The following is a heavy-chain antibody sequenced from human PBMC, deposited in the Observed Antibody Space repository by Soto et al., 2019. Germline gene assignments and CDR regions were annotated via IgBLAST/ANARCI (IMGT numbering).Heavy chain of an antibody. J-gene: IGHJ6*03. Sequence: GSLRLSCAASGFTFSSYAMHWVRQAPGKGLEWVSVISGSGGSTYYADSVKGRFTISRDNSRNTLSLQMNSLRAEDTAAYYCAKTSSLVLSYNYYMDVWGKGTTVTVSS. CDR1: GFTFSSYA. CDR2: ISGSGGST. D-gene: IGHD2-21*01. V-gene: IGHV3-23*01. CDR3: AKTSSLVLSYNYYMDV.